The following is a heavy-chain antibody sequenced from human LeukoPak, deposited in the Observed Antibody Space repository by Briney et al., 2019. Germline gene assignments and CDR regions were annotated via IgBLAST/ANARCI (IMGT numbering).Heavy chain of an antibody. J-gene: IGHJ6*02. Sequence: SVKVSCKASGYTFTSYGISWVRQAPGQGLEWMGRIIPILGIANYAQKFQGRVTITADKSTSTAYMELSSLRSEDTAVYYCALAGYDILTGYSARDYYYGMDVWGQGTTVTVSS. CDR2: IIPILGIA. V-gene: IGHV1-69*04. CDR1: GYTFTSYG. CDR3: ALAGYDILTGYSARDYYYGMDV. D-gene: IGHD3-9*01.